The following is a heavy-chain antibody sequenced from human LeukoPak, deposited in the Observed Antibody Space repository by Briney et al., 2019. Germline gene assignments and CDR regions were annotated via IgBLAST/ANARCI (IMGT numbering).Heavy chain of an antibody. CDR2: IYYSGST. CDR3: ARLRLRYDSNGNSTPYEAVDI. J-gene: IGHJ3*02. V-gene: IGHV4-39*01. Sequence: SETLSLTCTVSGGSISSSSYYWGWIRQPPGKGLEWIGSIYYSGSTYYNPSLKSRVTISVDTSKNQFSLKLSSVTAADTAVYFCARLRLRYDSNGNSTPYEAVDIWGQGTVVTVSS. D-gene: IGHD3-22*01. CDR1: GGSISSSSYY.